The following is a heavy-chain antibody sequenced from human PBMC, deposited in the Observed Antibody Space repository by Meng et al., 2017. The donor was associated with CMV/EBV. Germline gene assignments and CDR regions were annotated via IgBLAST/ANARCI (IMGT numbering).Heavy chain of an antibody. J-gene: IGHJ3*02. Sequence: ASVKVSCKASGYTFTSYGISWVRQAPGQGLEWMGWISAYNGNTNYAQKLQGRVTMTTDTSTSTAYMELRSLRSDDTAVYYCARDGYCSSTSCQAGNAFDIWGQGTMVTVSS. CDR2: ISAYNGNT. D-gene: IGHD2-2*03. CDR1: GYTFTSYG. CDR3: ARDGYCSSTSCQAGNAFDI. V-gene: IGHV1-18*01.